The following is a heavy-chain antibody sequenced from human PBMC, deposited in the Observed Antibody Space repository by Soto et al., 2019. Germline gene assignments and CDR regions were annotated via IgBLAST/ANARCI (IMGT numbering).Heavy chain of an antibody. CDR2: INHSGNT. J-gene: IGHJ4*02. CDR3: ARSGHLFDY. D-gene: IGHD3-10*01. Sequence: PSETLSLTCDVSGGSFSAYYWSWVRQPPGKGLEWIGEINHSGNTNYNPSLKSRVTISVDTSRNQFSLKLTSVTAADTAVYYCARSGHLFDYWGQGTLVT. CDR1: GGSFSAYY. V-gene: IGHV4-34*01.